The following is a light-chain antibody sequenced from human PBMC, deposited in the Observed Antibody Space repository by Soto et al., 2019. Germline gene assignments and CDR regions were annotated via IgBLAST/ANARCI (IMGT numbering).Light chain of an antibody. V-gene: IGLV2-8*01. CDR1: SSDVGGYNY. Sequence: QSALTQPPSASGSPGQSVTISCTGTSSDVGGYNYVSWYQQHPGKAPKLMIYEVSKRPSGVPDRFSGSKSGNTASLTVSGLQAEDEADYYCSSYAGSNNVFGTGTKLNVL. CDR2: EVS. CDR3: SSYAGSNNV. J-gene: IGLJ1*01.